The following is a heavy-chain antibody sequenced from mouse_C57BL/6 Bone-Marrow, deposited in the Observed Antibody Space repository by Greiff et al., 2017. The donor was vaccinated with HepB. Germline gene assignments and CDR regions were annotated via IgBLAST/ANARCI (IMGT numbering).Heavy chain of an antibody. CDR1: GYTFTDYY. V-gene: IGHV1-19*01. CDR2: INPYNGGT. J-gene: IGHJ2*01. D-gene: IGHD2-4*01. Sequence: EVQLQQSGPVLVKPGASVKMSCKASGYTFTDYYMNWVKQSHGKSLEWIGVINPYNGGTSYNQKFKGKATLTVDKSSSTAYMELNSLTSEDSAVYYCAREGGYDYDDYWGQGTTLTVSS. CDR3: AREGGYDYDDY.